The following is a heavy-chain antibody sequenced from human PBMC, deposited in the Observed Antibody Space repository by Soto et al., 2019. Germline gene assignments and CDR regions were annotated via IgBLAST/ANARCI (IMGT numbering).Heavy chain of an antibody. CDR3: ARWRTGTACES. D-gene: IGHD5-12*01. CDR2: VYASGRT. J-gene: IGHJ5*02. Sequence: QVQLQESGPGLVKPSETLSLTCIVSGGSLSSYYWNWIRQPPGKGLEWVGYVYASGRTNYKSRLKSRVSISTDTSKPQFTLRSTSATAANDAVDFSARWRTGTACESWGPGILVTVSS. CDR1: GGSLSSYY. V-gene: IGHV4-4*09.